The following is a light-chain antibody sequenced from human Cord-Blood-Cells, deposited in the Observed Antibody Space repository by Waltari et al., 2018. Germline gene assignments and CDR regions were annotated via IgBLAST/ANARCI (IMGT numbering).Light chain of an antibody. V-gene: IGKV1-5*03. CDR2: KAS. J-gene: IGKJ2*01. Sequence: DIQMTQYPSTLSESVGDRVTITCRASQSISSWLAWYQQKPGKAPKLLIYKASSLESGVPSRFSGSGSGTEFTLTISSLQPDDFATYYCQQYNSYTFGQGTKLEIK. CDR1: QSISSW. CDR3: QQYNSYT.